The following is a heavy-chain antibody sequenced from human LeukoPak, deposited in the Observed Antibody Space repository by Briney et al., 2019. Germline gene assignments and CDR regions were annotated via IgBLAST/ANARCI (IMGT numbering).Heavy chain of an antibody. CDR3: VRDRGYHCTGGTCYSKIWFDP. V-gene: IGHV4-59*01. J-gene: IGHJ5*02. Sequence: SETLSLTCTVSGDSISSYYWSWIRRPPGKGLEWIGFIYYSGGTTYNPSLKSRVSISIDTSKNQFSLRLSSVTAADTAVYYCVRDRGYHCTGGTCYSKIWFDPWGQGILVTVSS. CDR2: IYYSGGT. CDR1: GDSISSYY. D-gene: IGHD2-15*01.